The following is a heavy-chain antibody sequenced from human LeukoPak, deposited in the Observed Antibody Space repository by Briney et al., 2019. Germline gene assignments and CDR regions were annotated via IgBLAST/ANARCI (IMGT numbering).Heavy chain of an antibody. Sequence: GGSLRLSCAASGFTFSSYWMHWVRQAPGKGLEWVAVISYDGNNKYYADSVKGRFTISRDNSKNTLYLQMNSLRAEDTAVYYCARGIVVVVAATSNWFDPWGQGTLVTVSS. D-gene: IGHD2-15*01. CDR3: ARGIVVVVAATSNWFDP. CDR1: GFTFSSYW. J-gene: IGHJ5*02. V-gene: IGHV3-30*03. CDR2: ISYDGNNK.